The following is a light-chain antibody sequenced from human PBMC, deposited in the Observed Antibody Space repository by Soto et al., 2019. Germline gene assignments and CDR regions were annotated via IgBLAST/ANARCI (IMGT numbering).Light chain of an antibody. J-gene: IGLJ3*02. CDR1: KSNIERNY. CDR2: KDD. V-gene: IGLV1-47*01. CDR3: AVRDDRLSGDWV. Sequence: QAVVTQTPSASGTPGQRVTISCSGSKSNIERNYVYWYQQFPRTAPKLLIYKDDQRPSGVPDRFSGSKSGASASLAISGLRSEDEADYYCAVRDDRLSGDWVFGGGTKLTVL.